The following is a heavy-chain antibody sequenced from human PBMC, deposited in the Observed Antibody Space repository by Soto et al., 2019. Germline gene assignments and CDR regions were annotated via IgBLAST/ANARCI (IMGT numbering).Heavy chain of an antibody. J-gene: IGHJ4*02. CDR1: GGTFSSYA. CDR3: ARVAPGITIFGTFDY. Sequence: QVQLVQSGAEVKKPGSSVKVSCKASGGTFSSYAISWVRQAPGQGLEWMGGIIPIFGTANYAQKFQGRVTITADEAXXTAYMELSSLRSEDTAVYYCARVAPGITIFGTFDYWGQGTLVTVSS. CDR2: IIPIFGTA. D-gene: IGHD3-3*01. V-gene: IGHV1-69*12.